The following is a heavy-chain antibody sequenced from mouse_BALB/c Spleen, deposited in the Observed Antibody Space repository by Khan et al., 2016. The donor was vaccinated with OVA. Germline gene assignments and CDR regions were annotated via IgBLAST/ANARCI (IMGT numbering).Heavy chain of an antibody. Sequence: EVELVESGGGLVRPGGSLKLSCAASGFAFSYYDMYWVSQTPERGLEWIAYISTGGGGTTYTDTVKGRFTISRDNATNTLYLQMSRLKSEATAIYYCAGGYYYFAYWGQGTTLTVSS. CDR3: AGGYYYFAY. CDR1: GFAFSYYD. V-gene: IGHV5-12-1*01. J-gene: IGHJ2*01. D-gene: IGHD2-3*01. CDR2: ISTGGGGT.